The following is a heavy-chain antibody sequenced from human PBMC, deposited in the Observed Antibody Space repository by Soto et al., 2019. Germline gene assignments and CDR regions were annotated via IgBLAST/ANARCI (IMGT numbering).Heavy chain of an antibody. Sequence: EVQLLESGGGLVQPGGSLRLSCAASGFTFSSYAMTWVRQAPGKGLEWVSTISSSGGSIYYADSVKGRFTISRDNSKNTLYLQMNSLRAEDTAVYYCANGHTSGPFDFWGQGTLVTVSS. CDR1: GFTFSSYA. D-gene: IGHD3-22*01. V-gene: IGHV3-23*01. CDR3: ANGHTSGPFDF. J-gene: IGHJ4*02. CDR2: ISSSGGSI.